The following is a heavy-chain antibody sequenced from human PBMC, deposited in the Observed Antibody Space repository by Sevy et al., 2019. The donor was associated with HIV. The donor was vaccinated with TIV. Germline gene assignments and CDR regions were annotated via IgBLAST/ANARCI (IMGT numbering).Heavy chain of an antibody. Sequence: ASVKVSCKASGYTFISYAINWVRQAPGQGLEWMGWISAYNGNTNYAQKLQGIVTMTTDTSSSTAYMELRSLRSDDTAVYYCARSYGSGNYYGYWGQGTLVTVSS. V-gene: IGHV1-18*01. CDR2: ISAYNGNT. CDR1: GYTFISYA. D-gene: IGHD3-10*01. J-gene: IGHJ4*02. CDR3: ARSYGSGNYYGY.